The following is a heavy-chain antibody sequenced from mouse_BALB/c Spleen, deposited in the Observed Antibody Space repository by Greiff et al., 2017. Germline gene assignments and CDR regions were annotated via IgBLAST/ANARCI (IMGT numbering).Heavy chain of an antibody. Sequence: EVKLVESGGGLVQPGGSRKLSCAASGFTFSDYGMAWVRQAPGKGPEWVAFISNLAYSIYYADTVTGRFTISRENAKNTLYLEMSSLRSEDTAMYYCARGGLRRDYAMDYWGQGTSVTVSS. CDR1: GFTFSDYG. V-gene: IGHV5-15*02. J-gene: IGHJ4*01. CDR3: ARGGLRRDYAMDY. D-gene: IGHD2-4*01. CDR2: ISNLAYSI.